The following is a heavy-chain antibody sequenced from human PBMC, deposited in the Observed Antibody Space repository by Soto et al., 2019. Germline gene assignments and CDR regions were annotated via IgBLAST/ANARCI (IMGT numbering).Heavy chain of an antibody. J-gene: IGHJ6*02. CDR2: ISSSSGST. CDR1: GFTFSDYY. Sequence: PGGSRRLSCAASGFTFSDYYMSWIRQAPGKGLEYISYISSSSGSTNYADSVKGRFTISRDNAKNQFSLKLSSVTAADTAVYYCARGILDLWGMDVWGQGTTVTVSS. D-gene: IGHD3-16*01. CDR3: ARGILDLWGMDV. V-gene: IGHV3-11*05.